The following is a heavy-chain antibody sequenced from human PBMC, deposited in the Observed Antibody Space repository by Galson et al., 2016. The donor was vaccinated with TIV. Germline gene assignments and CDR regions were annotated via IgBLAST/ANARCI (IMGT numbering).Heavy chain of an antibody. V-gene: IGHV4-39*07. Sequence: LSLTCTVSGASVSRGGYYWTWIRQPPGKGLEWVGSIYSSGSAYYNPSLKSRVTISIDTSKNQFSLRLSSVTAADTAVYYCARERWGDSSDTTKIFDSWGQGTLVTVSS. CDR3: ARERWGDSSDTTKIFDS. CDR1: GASVSRGGYY. D-gene: IGHD3-22*01. J-gene: IGHJ5*01. CDR2: IYSSGSA.